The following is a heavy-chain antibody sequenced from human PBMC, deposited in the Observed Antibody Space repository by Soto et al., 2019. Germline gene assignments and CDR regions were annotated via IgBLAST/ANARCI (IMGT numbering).Heavy chain of an antibody. D-gene: IGHD1-26*01. CDR3: AKDLLRVVGATEYYYYGMDV. J-gene: IGHJ6*02. Sequence: PGGSLRLSCAASGFTFSSYGMHWVRQAPGKGLEWVAVISYDGSNKYYADSVKGRFTISRDNSKNTLYLQMNSLRAEDTAVYYCAKDLLRVVGATEYYYYGMDVGGQGTTVTVS. CDR2: ISYDGSNK. V-gene: IGHV3-30*18. CDR1: GFTFSSYG.